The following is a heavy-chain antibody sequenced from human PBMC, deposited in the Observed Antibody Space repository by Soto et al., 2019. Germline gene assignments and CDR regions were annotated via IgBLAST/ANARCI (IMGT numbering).Heavy chain of an antibody. V-gene: IGHV1-69*13. CDR3: ARATYYYDSSGYYLSLGAFDI. CDR2: IIPIFGTA. CDR1: GGTFSSYA. D-gene: IGHD3-22*01. J-gene: IGHJ3*02. Sequence: SVKVSCKASGGTFSSYAISWVRQAPGQGLEWMGGIIPIFGTANYAQKSQGRVTITADESTSTAYMELSSLRSEDTAVYYCARATYYYDSSGYYLSLGAFDIWGQGTMVTVSS.